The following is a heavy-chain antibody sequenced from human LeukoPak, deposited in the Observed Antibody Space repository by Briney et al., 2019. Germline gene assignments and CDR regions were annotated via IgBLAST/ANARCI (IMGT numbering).Heavy chain of an antibody. Sequence: PGRSPRLSCAASGFTFSSYGMHWVRQAPGKGLEWVAVIWYDGSNKYYADSVKGRFTISRDNSKNTLYLQMNSLRAEDTAVYYCARSPDSRYYYCSGSPAPLDYWGQGTLVTVSS. CDR1: GFTFSSYG. V-gene: IGHV3-33*01. D-gene: IGHD3-10*01. CDR3: ARSPDSRYYYCSGSPAPLDY. CDR2: IWYDGSNK. J-gene: IGHJ4*02.